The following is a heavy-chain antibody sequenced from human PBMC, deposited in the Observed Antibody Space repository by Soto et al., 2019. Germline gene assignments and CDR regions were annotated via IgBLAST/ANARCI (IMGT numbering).Heavy chain of an antibody. V-gene: IGHV4-59*01. D-gene: IGHD3-10*01. Sequence: TSETLSLTCTVSGGSISSYYWSWVRQPPGKGLEWIGYIYYSGSTNYNPSLKSRVTISVDTSKNQFSLKLSSVTAADTAVYYCAREDVGSFDYWGQGTQVTVSS. CDR1: GGSISSYY. CDR3: AREDVGSFDY. J-gene: IGHJ4*02. CDR2: IYYSGST.